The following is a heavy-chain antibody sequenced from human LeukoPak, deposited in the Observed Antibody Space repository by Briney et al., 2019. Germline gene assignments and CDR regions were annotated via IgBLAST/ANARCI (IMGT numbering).Heavy chain of an antibody. V-gene: IGHV3-15*01. CDR3: TTRLNRDGFHWAYDY. D-gene: IGHD5-24*01. CDR2: IKSVTDGGTA. Sequence: PGGSLRLSCAASGFTFNNPWMSWVRQAPGKGLEWVARIKSVTDGGTADYAAPVKGRFTISRDDSKHTLYLQMNSLQTEDTGVYYCTTRLNRDGFHWAYDYWGQGTLVTVSS. CDR1: GFTFNNPW. J-gene: IGHJ4*02.